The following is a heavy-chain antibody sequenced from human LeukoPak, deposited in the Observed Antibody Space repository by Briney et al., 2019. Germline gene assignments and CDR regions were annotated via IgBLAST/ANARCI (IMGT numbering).Heavy chain of an antibody. V-gene: IGHV1-2*02. J-gene: IGHJ5*02. CDR2: INPNSGGT. D-gene: IGHD3-9*01. Sequence: ASVKVSFKASGYTFTGYYMHWVRQPPAQGLAWVGWINPNSGGTNYAQKFQGRVTMTRDTSISTAYMELSRLRSDDTAVYYCARAPVNYDILTGYYPEPNWFEPGGQGTLVTVSS. CDR1: GYTFTGYY. CDR3: ARAPVNYDILTGYYPEPNWFEP.